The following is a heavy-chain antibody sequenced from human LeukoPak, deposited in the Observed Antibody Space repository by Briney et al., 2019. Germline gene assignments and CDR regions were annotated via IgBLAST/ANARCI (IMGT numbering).Heavy chain of an antibody. V-gene: IGHV4-34*01. Sequence: SETLSRTCAGYGGSCSGYYWSWIRQPPGKGLEWMGEINHSGSTNYKPSLKSRITISVDTSKNKFSLKLSSVTGADTAVYYCARGTTAGYSSSWYSWFDPWGQGTLVTVSS. D-gene: IGHD6-13*01. CDR1: GGSCSGYY. J-gene: IGHJ5*02. CDR2: INHSGST. CDR3: ARGTTAGYSSSWYSWFDP.